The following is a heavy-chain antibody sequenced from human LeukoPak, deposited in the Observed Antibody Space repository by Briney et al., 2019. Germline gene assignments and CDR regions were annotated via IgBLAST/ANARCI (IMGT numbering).Heavy chain of an antibody. D-gene: IGHD2-8*01. CDR1: GGSISSYY. Sequence: SETLSLTCTVSGGSISSYYWSWIRQPPGKGLEWIGYIYYSGSTNYNPSLKSRVTISVDTSKNQFSLKLSSVTAADTAVYYCARGRMRKGFDYWGQGTLVTVSS. V-gene: IGHV4-59*12. CDR3: ARGRMRKGFDY. J-gene: IGHJ4*02. CDR2: IYYSGST.